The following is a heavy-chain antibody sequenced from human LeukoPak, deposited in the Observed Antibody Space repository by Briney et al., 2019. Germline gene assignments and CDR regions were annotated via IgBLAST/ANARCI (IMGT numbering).Heavy chain of an antibody. CDR3: AKGIDGGLDP. CDR1: GFTFSSYD. J-gene: IGHJ5*02. Sequence: GRSLRLSCAASGFTFSSYDIHWVRQAPGKGLEWVAVISYDGTNKYYADSVKGRFTISRDNSKNTLYLQMNSLRAEDTAVYYCAKGIDGGLDPWGQGTLVTVSS. V-gene: IGHV3-30*18. D-gene: IGHD2-15*01. CDR2: ISYDGTNK.